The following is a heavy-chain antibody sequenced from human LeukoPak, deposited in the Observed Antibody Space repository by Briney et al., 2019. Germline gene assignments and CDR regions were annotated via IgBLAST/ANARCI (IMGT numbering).Heavy chain of an antibody. J-gene: IGHJ4*02. CDR2: IYTSGST. CDR3: ASDREDYYDSSGYGS. D-gene: IGHD3-22*01. CDR1: GGSISSYY. Sequence: PSETLSLTCTVSGGSISSYYWSWIRQPAGKGLEWIGRIYTSGSTNYNPSLKSRVTMSVDTSKNQFSPKLSSVTAADTAVYYCASDREDYYDSSGYGSWGQGTLVTVSS. V-gene: IGHV4-4*07.